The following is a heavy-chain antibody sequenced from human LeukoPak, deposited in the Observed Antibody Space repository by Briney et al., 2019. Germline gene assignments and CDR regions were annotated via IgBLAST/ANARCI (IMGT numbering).Heavy chain of an antibody. CDR2: ISSSSSYI. V-gene: IGHV3-21*01. CDR1: GFTFSSYS. CDR3: ARDLRSSGYCSSTSCLYFDY. J-gene: IGHJ4*02. Sequence: GGSLRLSCAASGFTFSSYSMNWVRQAPGKGLEWVSSISSSSSYIYYADSVKGRFTIPRDNAKNSLYLQMNSLRAEDTAVYYCARDLRSSGYCSSTSCLYFDYWGQGTLVTVSS. D-gene: IGHD2-2*03.